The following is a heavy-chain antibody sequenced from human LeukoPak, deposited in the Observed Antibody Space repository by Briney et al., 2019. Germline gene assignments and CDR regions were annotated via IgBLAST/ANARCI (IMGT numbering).Heavy chain of an antibody. D-gene: IGHD5-12*01. Sequence: GGSLRLSCAASGFTFTSYSMNWVRQAPGKGLEWVSSIDSSRSYIYYADSVKGGFTISRDNAKNSLYLQMNSLRAEDTAVYYCARAGVATILGNFDYWGQGALVTVSS. J-gene: IGHJ4*02. CDR2: IDSSRSYI. V-gene: IGHV3-21*06. CDR1: GFTFTSYS. CDR3: ARAGVATILGNFDY.